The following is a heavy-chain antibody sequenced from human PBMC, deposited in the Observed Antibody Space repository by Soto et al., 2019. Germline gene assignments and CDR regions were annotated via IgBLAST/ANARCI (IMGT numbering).Heavy chain of an antibody. D-gene: IGHD2-2*01. CDR3: AHSPRRGGYQPLPDWWFDP. Sequence: GSGPTLVNPTQTLTLTCTFSGFSLSTSGVGVGWIRQPPGKALEWLALIYWNDDKRYSPSLKSRLTITKDTSKNQVVLTMTNMDPVDTATYYCAHSPRRGGYQPLPDWWFDPWGQGTLVTVSS. J-gene: IGHJ5*02. CDR1: GFSLSTSGVG. CDR2: IYWNDDK. V-gene: IGHV2-5*01.